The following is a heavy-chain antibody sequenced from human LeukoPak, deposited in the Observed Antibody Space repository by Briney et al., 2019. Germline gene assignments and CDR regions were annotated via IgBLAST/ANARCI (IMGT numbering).Heavy chain of an antibody. D-gene: IGHD4-17*01. J-gene: IGHJ4*02. CDR1: GGSISSGDYY. CDR3: ARGSYYGDYLDY. CDR2: IYYSGST. Sequence: SETLSLTCTVSGGSISSGDYYWSWIRQPPGKGLEWIGYIYYSGSTYYNPSLKSRVTISVDTSKNQFSLKLNSVTAADTAVYYCARGSYYGDYLDYWGQGTLVTVSS. V-gene: IGHV4-30-4*01.